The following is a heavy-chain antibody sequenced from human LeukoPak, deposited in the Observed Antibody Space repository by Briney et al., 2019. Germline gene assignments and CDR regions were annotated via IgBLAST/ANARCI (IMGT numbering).Heavy chain of an antibody. CDR2: IIPILGIA. J-gene: IGHJ4*02. D-gene: IGHD4-17*01. V-gene: IGHV1-69*04. CDR1: GGTFSSYA. CDR3: AREGGTTVTPFDY. Sequence: ASVKVSCKASGGTFSSYAISWVRQAPGQGLGWMGRIIPILGIANYAQKFQGRVTITADKSTSTAYMELSSLRSEDTAVYYCAREGGTTVTPFDYWGQGTLVTVSS.